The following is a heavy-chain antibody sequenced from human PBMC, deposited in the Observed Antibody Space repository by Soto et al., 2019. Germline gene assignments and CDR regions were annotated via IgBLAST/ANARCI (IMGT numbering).Heavy chain of an antibody. J-gene: IGHJ6*03. D-gene: IGHD1-1*01. CDR3: AGTTSFQWYYMDV. Sequence: QLQQSGPGLVQPSQTLSLTCVISGDSVSSNTAAWNWIRQSPSGGLEWLGRTYYRSRWYNDYYLSVRGRMTLNPVTSANQLSLHFCSLTPEDTAVYCWAGTTSFQWYYMDVWGGGPTGAFSS. V-gene: IGHV6-1*01. CDR2: TYYRSRWYN. CDR1: GDSVSSNTAA.